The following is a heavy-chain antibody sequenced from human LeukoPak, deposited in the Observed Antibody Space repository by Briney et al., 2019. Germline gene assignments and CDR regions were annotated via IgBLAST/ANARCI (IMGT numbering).Heavy chain of an antibody. CDR1: GFTFRRYA. J-gene: IGHJ4*02. CDR3: AKDGGDYVWGSYSYYLDY. CDR2: ISGSGGST. V-gene: IGHV3-23*01. Sequence: GGSLRLSCAASGFTFRRYAMSWVRQAPGKGLEWVSGISGSGGSTYYADSVKGRFTISRDNSENTLFLQMNSLRAEDTAVYYCAKDGGDYVWGSYSYYLDYWGQGTLVTVSS. D-gene: IGHD3-16*01.